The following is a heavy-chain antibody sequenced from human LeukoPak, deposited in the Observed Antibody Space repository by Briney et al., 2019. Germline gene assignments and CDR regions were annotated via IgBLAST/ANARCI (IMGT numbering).Heavy chain of an antibody. Sequence: GASVKVSCKASGYTFTSYGISWVRQAPGQGLEWMGWISAYNGNTNYAQKLQGRVTMTTDTSTSTAYMELRSLRSDDTAVYYCARDAPGGNSPFTFDYWGQGTLVTVSS. D-gene: IGHD4-23*01. CDR2: ISAYNGNT. J-gene: IGHJ4*02. V-gene: IGHV1-18*01. CDR1: GYTFTSYG. CDR3: ARDAPGGNSPFTFDY.